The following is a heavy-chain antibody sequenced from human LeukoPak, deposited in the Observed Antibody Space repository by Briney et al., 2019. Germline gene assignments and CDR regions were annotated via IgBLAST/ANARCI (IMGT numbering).Heavy chain of an antibody. CDR3: ARVLNRNAYYYGSGIRPLGAFDI. CDR1: GYTFTSYG. D-gene: IGHD3-10*01. CDR2: ISAYNGNT. V-gene: IGHV1-18*01. Sequence: ASVKVSCKASGYTFTSYGISWVRQAPGQGLEWMGWISAYNGNTNYAQKLQGRVTMTTDTSTSTAYMELRSLRSDDTAVYYCARVLNRNAYYYGSGIRPLGAFDIWGQGTMVTVSS. J-gene: IGHJ3*02.